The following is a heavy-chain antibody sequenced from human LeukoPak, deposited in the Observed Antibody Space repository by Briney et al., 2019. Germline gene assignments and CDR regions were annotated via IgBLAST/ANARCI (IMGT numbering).Heavy chain of an antibody. CDR3: ATKLVYSSSWYVEYYFDY. CDR1: GFTFSSYA. J-gene: IGHJ4*02. D-gene: IGHD6-13*01. Sequence: GGSLRLSCAASGFTFSSYAMSWVRQAPGKGLEWVSAISGSGGSTYYADSVKGRFTISRDNSKNTLYLQMNSLRAEDTAVYYCATKLVYSSSWYVEYYFDYWGQGTLVTVSS. V-gene: IGHV3-23*01. CDR2: ISGSGGST.